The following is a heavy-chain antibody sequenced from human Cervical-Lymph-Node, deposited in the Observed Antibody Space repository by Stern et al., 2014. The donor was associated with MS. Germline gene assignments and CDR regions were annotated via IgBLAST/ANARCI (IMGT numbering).Heavy chain of an antibody. J-gene: IGHJ4*02. CDR3: ARDPPRGPARRASYFDY. CDR1: GGTFSSYA. V-gene: IGHV1-69*09. CDR2: IIPILGIA. Sequence: QVQMVQSGAEVRKPGSSVKVSCKASGGTFSSYAISWVRQAPGQGLEWMGRIIPILGIANYAQKFQGRVTITADKSTSTAYMELSSLRSEDTAVYYCARDPPRGPARRASYFDYWGQGTLVTVSS. D-gene: IGHD6-6*01.